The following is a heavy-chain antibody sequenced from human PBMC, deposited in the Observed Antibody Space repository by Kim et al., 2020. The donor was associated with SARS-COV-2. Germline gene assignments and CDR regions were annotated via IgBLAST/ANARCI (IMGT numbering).Heavy chain of an antibody. Sequence: YNPSLKRRVPISVDTSKNQFSLKLSSVTAADTAVYYCARLCSGGSCIDYWGQGTLVTVSS. D-gene: IGHD2-15*01. J-gene: IGHJ4*02. V-gene: IGHV4-39*01. CDR3: ARLCSGGSCIDY.